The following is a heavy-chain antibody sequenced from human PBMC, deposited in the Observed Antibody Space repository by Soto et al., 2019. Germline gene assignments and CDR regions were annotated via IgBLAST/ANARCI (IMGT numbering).Heavy chain of an antibody. CDR2: ISYEGSNT. V-gene: IGHV3-30-3*01. Sequence: QVRLVESGGGVVQPGRSLRLSCVASGFTFGTYAIHWVRQAPGKGLQWVALISYEGSNTYYADSVKGRFTISRDNSKNTLYLEMNTLRPEDTAVYYCVRVTPGNNLYYFSGLDVWGQGTSVIVSS. J-gene: IGHJ6*02. CDR3: VRVTPGNNLYYFSGLDV. CDR1: GFTFGTYA. D-gene: IGHD1-1*01.